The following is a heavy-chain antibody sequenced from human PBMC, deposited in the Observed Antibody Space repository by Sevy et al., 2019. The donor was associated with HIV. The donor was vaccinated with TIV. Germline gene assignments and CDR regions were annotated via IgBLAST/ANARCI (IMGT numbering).Heavy chain of an antibody. Sequence: GGSLRLSCAASGFSFSRYFMHWVRQAPGEGLVWVSRINSDGSTTNYADTVEGRSIFSRDNAKKTLYLELHSLRVEDTATYYCARDTLGYGGNPNLDLDLWCQGTLVTVSS. CDR2: INSDGSTT. D-gene: IGHD4-17*01. V-gene: IGHV3-74*01. CDR3: ARDTLGYGGNPNLDLDL. CDR1: GFSFSRYF. J-gene: IGHJ5*02.